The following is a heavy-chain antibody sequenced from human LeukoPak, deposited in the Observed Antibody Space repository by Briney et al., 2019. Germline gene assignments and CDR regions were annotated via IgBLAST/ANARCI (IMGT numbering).Heavy chain of an antibody. CDR1: GFTFSSYG. Sequence: PGGSLRLSCAASGFTFSSYGMHWVRQAPGKGLEWVALISYDGSNKYYADSVKGRFTISRDNSKNTLYLQMNSLRAEDTAVYYCAKTFSYGSYLYDYWGQGTLVTVSS. D-gene: IGHD5-18*01. CDR3: AKTFSYGSYLYDY. CDR2: ISYDGSNK. V-gene: IGHV3-30*18. J-gene: IGHJ4*02.